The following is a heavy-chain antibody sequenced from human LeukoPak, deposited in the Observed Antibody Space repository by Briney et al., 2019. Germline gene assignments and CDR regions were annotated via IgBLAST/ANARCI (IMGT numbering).Heavy chain of an antibody. CDR2: IYYGGST. CDR1: GGSISSYY. D-gene: IGHD5-18*01. J-gene: IGHJ4*02. CDR3: ARPGAKWYSYGPFDY. V-gene: IGHV4-59*08. Sequence: SETLSLTCTVSGGSISSYYWSWIRQPPGKGLEWIGYIYYGGSTNYNPSLKSRVTISVDTSKNQFSLKLSSVTAADTAIYYCARPGAKWYSYGPFDYWGQGTLVTVSS.